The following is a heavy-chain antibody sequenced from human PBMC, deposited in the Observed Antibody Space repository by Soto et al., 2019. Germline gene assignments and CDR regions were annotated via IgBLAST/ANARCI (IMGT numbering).Heavy chain of an antibody. V-gene: IGHV1-69*12. CDR3: ARGPLWNYYDSSGYYYFDY. CDR2: IIPIFGTA. Sequence: QVQLVQSGAEVKKPGSSVKVSCKASGGTFSSYAISWVRQAPGQGHEWMGGIIPIFGTANYAQKFQGRVTITADESTSTAYMELSSLRSEDTAVYYCARGPLWNYYDSSGYYYFDYWGQGTLVTVSS. D-gene: IGHD3-22*01. CDR1: GGTFSSYA. J-gene: IGHJ4*02.